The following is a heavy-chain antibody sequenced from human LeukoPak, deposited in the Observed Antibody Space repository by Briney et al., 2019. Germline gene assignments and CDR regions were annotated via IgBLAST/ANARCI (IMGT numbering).Heavy chain of an antibody. D-gene: IGHD5-18*01. CDR3: ARLRGYSYGSDAFDI. V-gene: IGHV1-8*03. Sequence: ASVKVSCNASGYTFTSYDINGVRQATGQGLEWMGWMNPNSGNTGYAQKFQGRVTITRNTSISTAYMELSSLRSEDTAVYYCARLRGYSYGSDAFDIWGQGTMVTVSS. CDR2: MNPNSGNT. CDR1: GYTFTSYD. J-gene: IGHJ3*02.